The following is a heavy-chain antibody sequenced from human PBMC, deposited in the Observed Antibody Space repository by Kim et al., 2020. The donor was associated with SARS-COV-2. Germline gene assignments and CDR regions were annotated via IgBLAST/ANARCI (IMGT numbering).Heavy chain of an antibody. CDR1: GFTSRSYW. V-gene: IGHV3-74*01. CDR3: ARQGSGSFFVYYGMDV. D-gene: IGHD1-26*01. CDR2: INSDGSGT. J-gene: IGHJ6*02. Sequence: GVSLRLSCEASGFTSRSYWMHWVRQAPGKGLVWVSRINSDGSGTTYADSVKGRFTISRDNAKNTLYLQMNSLRAEDTAVYYCARQGSGSFFVYYGMDVWGQGTTVTVSS.